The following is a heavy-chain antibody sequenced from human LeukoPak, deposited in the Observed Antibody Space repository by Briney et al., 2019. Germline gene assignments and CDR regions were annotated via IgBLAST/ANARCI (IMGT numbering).Heavy chain of an antibody. D-gene: IGHD6-19*01. CDR2: ISGSGGRT. J-gene: IGHJ5*02. V-gene: IGHV3-23*01. CDR3: AREGSSGWYRGGWFDP. CDR1: GFTFSSYG. Sequence: GGTLRLSCAASGFTFSSYGMSWVRQAPGKGLEWVSAISGSGGRTYYADSVKGRFTISRDNSKNTLYLQMNSLRAEDTAVYYCAREGSSGWYRGGWFDPWGQGTLVTVSS.